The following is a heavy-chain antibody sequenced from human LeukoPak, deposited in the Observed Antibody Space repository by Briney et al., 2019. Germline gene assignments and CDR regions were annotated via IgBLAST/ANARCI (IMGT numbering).Heavy chain of an antibody. CDR2: ISGSGGST. CDR3: HIKRFGELFLDY. Sequence: PGGSLRLSCAASGFTFSSYAMSWVRQAPGKGLEWVSAISGSGGSTYYADSVKGRFTISRDNSKNTLYLQMNSLRAEDTAVYYCHIKRFGELFLDYWGQGPLVTVSS. V-gene: IGHV3-23*01. CDR1: GFTFSSYA. J-gene: IGHJ4*02. D-gene: IGHD3-10*01.